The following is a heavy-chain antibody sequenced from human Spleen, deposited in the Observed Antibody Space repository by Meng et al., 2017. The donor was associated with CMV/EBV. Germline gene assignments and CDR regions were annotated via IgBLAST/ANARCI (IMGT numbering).Heavy chain of an antibody. Sequence: GGSSSSGGDYWRWIRQHPGKGLEWIGYIYYSGSTYYNPSLKSRVTISADTSKNQFSLKLSSVTVADTAVYYCARVVVVVPAVIRFDYWGQGTLVTVSS. CDR1: GGSSSSGGDY. J-gene: IGHJ4*02. CDR2: IYYSGST. V-gene: IGHV4-31*02. D-gene: IGHD2-2*01. CDR3: ARVVVVVPAVIRFDY.